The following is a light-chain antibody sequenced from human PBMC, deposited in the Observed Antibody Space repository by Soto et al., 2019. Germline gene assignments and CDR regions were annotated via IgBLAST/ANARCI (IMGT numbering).Light chain of an antibody. J-gene: IGKJ2*01. CDR3: HQYDDGPYT. V-gene: IGKV3-15*01. CDR2: GAS. CDR1: QSISSY. Sequence: EVVLTQSPDTLSLPPGERATLSCRASQSISSYLAWYQQKPGQAPRLLIYGASTRATGIPVRFSGSGSGTEFTLTISSLQSEDFAVYYCHQYDDGPYTFGQGTKVDIK.